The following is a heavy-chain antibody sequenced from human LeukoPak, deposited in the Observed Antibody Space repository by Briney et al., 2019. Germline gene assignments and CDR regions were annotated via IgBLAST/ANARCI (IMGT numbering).Heavy chain of an antibody. CDR2: ISSSGSTI. CDR3: ARNPDYDFWSGYYTGPDY. V-gene: IGHV3-48*03. J-gene: IGHJ4*02. Sequence: GGSLRLSCAASGFTFSSYEMNWVRQAPGKGLEWVSYISSSGSTIYYADSVKGRFTISRDSAKNSLYLQMNSLRAEDTAVYYCARNPDYDFWSGYYTGPDYWGRGTLVTVSS. CDR1: GFTFSSYE. D-gene: IGHD3-3*01.